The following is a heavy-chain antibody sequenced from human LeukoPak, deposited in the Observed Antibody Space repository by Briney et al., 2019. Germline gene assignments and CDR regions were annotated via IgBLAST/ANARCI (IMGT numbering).Heavy chain of an antibody. Sequence: GGSLRLSCAASGFPFDDYAMHWVRLAPGKGLEWVSGISWNSGSIVYADSVRGRFTISRDNAKNTLFLQMNSLRAEDTAVYYCARDWNYDILTGHRGFDYWGQGSLVTVSS. CDR2: ISWNSGSI. CDR1: GFPFDDYA. D-gene: IGHD3-9*01. V-gene: IGHV3-9*01. J-gene: IGHJ4*02. CDR3: ARDWNYDILTGHRGFDY.